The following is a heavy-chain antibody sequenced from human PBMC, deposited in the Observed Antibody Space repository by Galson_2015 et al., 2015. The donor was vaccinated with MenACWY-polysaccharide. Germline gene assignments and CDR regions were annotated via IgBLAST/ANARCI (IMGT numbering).Heavy chain of an antibody. J-gene: IGHJ4*02. CDR3: ARSVRGSGRDYPNGDY. D-gene: IGHD3-10*01. CDR1: GGTFTDYA. Sequence: SVKVSCKASGGTFTDYAISWVRQAPGQGLEWMGRIITVVGKANYAQKFQGRLSITADRSTSTAYMELSSMRSEDTAVYYCARSVRGSGRDYPNGDYGGQGTLVIVSS. CDR2: IITVVGKA. V-gene: IGHV1-69*04.